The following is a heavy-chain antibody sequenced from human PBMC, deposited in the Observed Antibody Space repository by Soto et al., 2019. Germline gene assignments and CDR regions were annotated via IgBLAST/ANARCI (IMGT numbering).Heavy chain of an antibody. CDR1: GGSFSGYY. D-gene: IGHD6-19*01. CDR3: ARGLYSSGWYSWFDH. CDR2: INHSGST. Sequence: SETLSLTCTVYGGSFSGYYWSWIRQPPGKGLEWIGEINHSGSTNYNPSLKSRVTISVDPSKNQFSLKLSSVTAADTAVYYCARGLYSSGWYSWFDHWGQGTLVTVSS. V-gene: IGHV4-34*01. J-gene: IGHJ5*02.